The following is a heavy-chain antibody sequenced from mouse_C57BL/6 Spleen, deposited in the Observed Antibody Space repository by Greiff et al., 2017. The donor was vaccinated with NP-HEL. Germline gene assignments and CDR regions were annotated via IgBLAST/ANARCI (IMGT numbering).Heavy chain of an antibody. D-gene: IGHD1-2*01. J-gene: IGHJ4*01. V-gene: IGHV1-4*01. CDR1: GYTFTSYT. CDR3: ASRGHYDGYAMDY. Sequence: VHLVESGAELARPGASVKMSCKSSGYTFTSYTMHWVKQRPGQGLEWIGYINPSSGYTKYNQKFKDKATLTADKSSRTAYMQLSSLTSEDSAVYYCASRGHYDGYAMDYWGQGTSVTVSS. CDR2: INPSSGYT.